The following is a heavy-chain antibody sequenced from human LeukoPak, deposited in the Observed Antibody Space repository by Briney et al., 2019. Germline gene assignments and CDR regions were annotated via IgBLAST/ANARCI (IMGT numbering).Heavy chain of an antibody. V-gene: IGHV3-23*01. J-gene: IGHJ6*02. CDR1: GFTFSSYA. CDR2: ISGSGGST. Sequence: GGSLRLSCAASGFTFSSYAMSWVRQAPGKGLEWVSAISGSGGSTYYADSVKGRFTISRHNSKNTLYLQMNSLRAEDTAVYYCARSTTSSWYPIYYYYGMDVWGQGTTVTVSS. D-gene: IGHD6-13*01. CDR3: ARSTTSSWYPIYYYYGMDV.